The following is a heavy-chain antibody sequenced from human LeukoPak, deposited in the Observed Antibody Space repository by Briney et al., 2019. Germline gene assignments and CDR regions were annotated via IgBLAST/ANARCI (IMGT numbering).Heavy chain of an antibody. V-gene: IGHV4-59*12. CDR2: IYYSGST. Sequence: SETLSLTCTVSGGSISSYYWSWIRQPPGKGLEWIGYIYYSGSTNYNPSLKSRVTISVDTSKNQFSLKLSSVTAADTAVYYCASTFSSTSPLVGYFDYWGQGTLVTVSS. CDR1: GGSISSYY. J-gene: IGHJ4*02. CDR3: ASTFSSTSPLVGYFDY. D-gene: IGHD2-2*01.